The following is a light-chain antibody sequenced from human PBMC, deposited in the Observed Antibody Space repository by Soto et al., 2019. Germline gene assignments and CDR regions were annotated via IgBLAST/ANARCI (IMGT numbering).Light chain of an antibody. J-gene: IGLJ2*01. Sequence: QSALTQPPSASGSPGQSVTISCTGTSSDIGGYNYVSWYQQHPGKAPKVMIYEVSKRPSGVPDRFSGSKSGNTASLTVSGRQAEDEAYYYCSSYAGSNNLVFGGGTKLTVL. V-gene: IGLV2-8*01. CDR1: SSDIGGYNY. CDR2: EVS. CDR3: SSYAGSNNLV.